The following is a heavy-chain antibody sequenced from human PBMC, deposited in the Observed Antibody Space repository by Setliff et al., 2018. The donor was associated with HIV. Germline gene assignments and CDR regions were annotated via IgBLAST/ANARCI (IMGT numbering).Heavy chain of an antibody. J-gene: IGHJ3*02. Sequence: PSETLSLTCTVSGGSTSSSSNYWGWIRQAPGKGLEWIGNMHYSGTTYYNPSLKSRVMMSVETSKNQFSLSLRSVIAADTAVYYCARVALSVTRTSCRAFDIWGQGTMVTVS. CDR1: GGSTSSSSNY. V-gene: IGHV4-39*07. D-gene: IGHD1-7*01. CDR3: ARVALSVTRTSCRAFDI. CDR2: MHYSGTT.